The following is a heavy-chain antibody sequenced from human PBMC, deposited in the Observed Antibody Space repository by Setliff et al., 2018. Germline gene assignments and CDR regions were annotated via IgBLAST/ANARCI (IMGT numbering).Heavy chain of an antibody. Sequence: ASVKVSCKASGYTFTSYGVSWVRQAPGQGLEWMGWISAYNGNTNYTQKLQGRVTMTTDTSTSTAYMELRSLRSDDTAVYYCARVVGSGGNGGHWYFDLWGRGTLVTVSS. D-gene: IGHD2-15*01. CDR2: ISAYNGNT. CDR1: GYTFTSYG. CDR3: ARVVGSGGNGGHWYFDL. V-gene: IGHV1-18*01. J-gene: IGHJ2*01.